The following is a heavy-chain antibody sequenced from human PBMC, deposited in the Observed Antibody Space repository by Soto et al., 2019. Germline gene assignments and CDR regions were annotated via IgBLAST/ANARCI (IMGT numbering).Heavy chain of an antibody. Sequence: GGSLRLSCAASGFTFSSYSMNWVSQAPGKGLEWVSYISSSSSTIYYADSVKGRFTISRDNAKNSLYLQMNSLRDEDTAVYYCARVGNRYYYDSSGPDFDYWGQGTLVTVSS. J-gene: IGHJ4*02. D-gene: IGHD3-22*01. V-gene: IGHV3-48*02. CDR1: GFTFSSYS. CDR2: ISSSSSTI. CDR3: ARVGNRYYYDSSGPDFDY.